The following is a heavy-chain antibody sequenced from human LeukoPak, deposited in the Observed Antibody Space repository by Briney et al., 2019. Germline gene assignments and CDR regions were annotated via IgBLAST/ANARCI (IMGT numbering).Heavy chain of an antibody. CDR3: ARDSMRYFDY. V-gene: IGHV3-48*04. Sequence: PGGSLRLSCAASGFTFSSYSRNWVRQAPGKGLEWVSYISSSSSTIYYADSVKGRFTISRDNAKNSLYLQMNSLRAEDTAVYYCARDSMRYFDYWGQGTLVTVSS. J-gene: IGHJ4*02. CDR1: GFTFSSYS. CDR2: ISSSSSTI.